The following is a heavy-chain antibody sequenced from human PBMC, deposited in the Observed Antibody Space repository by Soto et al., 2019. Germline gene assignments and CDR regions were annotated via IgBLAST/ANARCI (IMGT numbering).Heavy chain of an antibody. V-gene: IGHV4-39*01. J-gene: IGHJ6*02. CDR1: GGSISSSSYY. CDR3: ARQGIAAAGTIGMDV. Sequence: SETLSLTCTVSGGSISSSSYYWGWIRQPPGKGLEWIGSIYYSGSTYYNPSLKSRVTISVDTSKNQFSLKLSSVTAADTAVYYCARQGIAAAGTIGMDVWGQGTTVTVSS. CDR2: IYYSGST. D-gene: IGHD6-13*01.